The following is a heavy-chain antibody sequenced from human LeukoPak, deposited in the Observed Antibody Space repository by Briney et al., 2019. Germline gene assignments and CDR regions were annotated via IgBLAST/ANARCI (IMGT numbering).Heavy chain of an antibody. D-gene: IGHD6-19*01. Sequence: GGSLRLSCAASGFTFSDEGMHWVRQAPGKGLEWVANIKQDGSEKYYVDSVKGRFTISRDNAKNSLYLQMNSLRAEDTAVYYCARLTRIAVAVDYWGREPWSPSPQ. CDR1: GFTFSDEG. V-gene: IGHV3-7*01. CDR2: IKQDGSEK. CDR3: ARLTRIAVAVDY. J-gene: IGHJ4*02.